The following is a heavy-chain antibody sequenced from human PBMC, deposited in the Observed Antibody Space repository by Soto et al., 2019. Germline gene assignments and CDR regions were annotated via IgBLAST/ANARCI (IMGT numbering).Heavy chain of an antibody. D-gene: IGHD3-16*01. CDR1: GYTFTSYT. CDR2: INAGNGNT. V-gene: IGHV1-3*05. Sequence: QVQLVQSGAEEKKPGASVKVSCKASGYTFTSYTMHWVRQAPGQRLEWMGWINAGNGNTKYSQKFQGRVTITTDTSASTAYMELSSLRSEDTAVYYYARSPTFGGFDIWGQGTMVTVSS. CDR3: ARSPTFGGFDI. J-gene: IGHJ3*02.